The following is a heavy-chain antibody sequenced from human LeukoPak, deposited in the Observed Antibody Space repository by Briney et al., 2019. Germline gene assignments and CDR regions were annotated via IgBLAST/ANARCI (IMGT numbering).Heavy chain of an antibody. CDR2: MYTSGST. CDR1: GGSISSYY. D-gene: IGHD3-22*01. J-gene: IGHJ4*02. V-gene: IGHV4-4*07. CDR3: ARAPHFFDTSGSRYYFDY. Sequence: SETLSLTCTVSGGSISSYYWTWIRQSAGKGLEWIGRMYTSGSTKYSPSFESRVTMSGDASKNQFSLRLNSVTAADTAVYYCARAPHFFDTSGSRYYFDYWGQGALVTVSS.